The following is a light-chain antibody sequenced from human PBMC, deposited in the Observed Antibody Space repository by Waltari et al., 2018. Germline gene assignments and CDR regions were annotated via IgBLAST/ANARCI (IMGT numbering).Light chain of an antibody. CDR1: SSDVGGYNY. CDR3: CSYAGSYVV. V-gene: IGLV2-11*01. Sequence: QSALTQTRSVSGSPGQSVTIPCTGTSSDVGGYNYVSWYQQHPGKAPKLMIYDVSKRPSGVPDRFSGSKSGNTASLTISGLQAEDEADYYCCSYAGSYVVFGGGTKLTVL. J-gene: IGLJ2*01. CDR2: DVS.